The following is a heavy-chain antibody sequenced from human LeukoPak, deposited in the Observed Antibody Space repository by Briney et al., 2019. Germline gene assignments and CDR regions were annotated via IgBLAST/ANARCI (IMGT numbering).Heavy chain of an antibody. CDR3: ARSGFAGNWFDP. V-gene: IGHV4-61*02. CDR2: IYTSGST. Sequence: SETLSLTCTVSGGSISSGSYYWSWIRQPAGKGLEWIGRIYTSGSTNYNPSLKSRVTISVDTSKNQFSLKLSSVTAADTAVYYCARSGFAGNWFDPWGQGTLVTVSS. J-gene: IGHJ5*02. D-gene: IGHD5-12*01. CDR1: GGSISSGSYY.